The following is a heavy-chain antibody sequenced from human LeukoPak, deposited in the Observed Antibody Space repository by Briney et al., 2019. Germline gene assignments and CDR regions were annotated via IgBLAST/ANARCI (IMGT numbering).Heavy chain of an antibody. CDR1: GGSISSRSYY. CDR3: ARHYGSSGYFYSVDY. Sequence: NPSETLSLTCTGSGGSISSRSYYWGWIRQPPGKGLEWNGSIYYSGSTYYNPSLKSRVTISVDTSKNQFSLKLSSVTAADTAVYYCARHYGSSGYFYSVDYWGQGTLVTVSS. D-gene: IGHD3-22*01. CDR2: IYYSGST. V-gene: IGHV4-39*01. J-gene: IGHJ4*02.